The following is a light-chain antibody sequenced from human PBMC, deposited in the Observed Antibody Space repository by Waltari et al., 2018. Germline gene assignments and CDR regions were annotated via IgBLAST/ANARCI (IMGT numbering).Light chain of an antibody. Sequence: SCSSSQSVGRYLVWYQQKPGQAPRLLMYYASTMATGSAARLSGSGSWTAFFLTISSLLPDDFVAYYCQHNDRCTRTLGQGTKVEIK. CDR2: YAS. V-gene: IGKV3D-15*01. CDR1: QSVGRY. CDR3: QHNDRCTRT. J-gene: IGKJ1*01.